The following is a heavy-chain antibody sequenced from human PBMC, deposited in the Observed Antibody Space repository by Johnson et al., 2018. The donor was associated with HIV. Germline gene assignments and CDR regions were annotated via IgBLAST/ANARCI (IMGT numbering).Heavy chain of an antibody. D-gene: IGHD2-21*01. J-gene: IGHJ3*02. V-gene: IGHV3-20*04. CDR1: GFTFDDYG. CDR3: WKSIVVVIGRDNADAADI. Sequence: VQLVESGGGVVRPGGSLRLSCAASGFTFDDYGMSWVRQAPGKGLEWVSRIHSDGSSTSNADSVKGRVTISRDNAKNTPYLEMNSRRAEDTAVYYWWKSIVVVIGRDNADAADIWGQGTMVTVSS. CDR2: IHSDGSST.